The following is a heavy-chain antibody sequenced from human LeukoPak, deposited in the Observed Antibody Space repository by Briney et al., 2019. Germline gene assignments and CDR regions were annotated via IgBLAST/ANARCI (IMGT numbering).Heavy chain of an antibody. CDR1: GYTFTSYE. CDR2: MNPDSGDT. J-gene: IGHJ4*02. Sequence: ASVKVSCKASGYTFTSYEINWVRQATGHGLEWMGWMNPDSGDTAYAQKFQGRITMTRSTPITTAYMELSSLRSEDTAVYYCARGLGSYDSSELTWPMISLWGQGTQVTVSS. CDR3: ARGLGSYDSSELTWPMISL. D-gene: IGHD3-22*01. V-gene: IGHV1-8*01.